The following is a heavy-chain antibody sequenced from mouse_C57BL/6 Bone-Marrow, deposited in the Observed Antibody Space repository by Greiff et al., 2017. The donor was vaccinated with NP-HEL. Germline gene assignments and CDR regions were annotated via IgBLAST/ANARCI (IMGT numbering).Heavy chain of an antibody. CDR1: GYTFTSYW. D-gene: IGHD1-1*01. J-gene: IGHJ2*01. CDR3: ARKGLRKDFGY. V-gene: IGHV1-52*01. Sequence: QVQLQQPGAELVRPGSSVKLSCKASGYTFTSYWMPWVKQRPIQGLEWIGNIDPSDSDTHSNQKFKDKATLTVDKSSSTAYMQLSSLTSEDSAVYYCARKGLRKDFGYWGQGTTLTVSS. CDR2: IDPSDSDT.